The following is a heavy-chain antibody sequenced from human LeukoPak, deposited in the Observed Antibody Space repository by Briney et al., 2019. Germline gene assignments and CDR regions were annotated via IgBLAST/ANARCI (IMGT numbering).Heavy chain of an antibody. CDR2: IYYSGST. CDR3: AREGAHTHYPYYFDY. V-gene: IGHV4-59*01. J-gene: IGHJ4*02. Sequence: SETLSLTCTVSGDSISSYYWSWIRQPPGQGLEWIGYIYYSGSTDYNPSLKSRVTISVDTSKNQFSLKLSSVTAADTAVYYCAREGAHTHYPYYFDYWGQGTLVTVSS. CDR1: GDSISSYY. D-gene: IGHD1-26*01.